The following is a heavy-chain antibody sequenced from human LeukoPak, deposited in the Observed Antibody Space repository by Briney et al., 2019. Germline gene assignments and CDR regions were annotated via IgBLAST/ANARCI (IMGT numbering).Heavy chain of an antibody. CDR2: VSSDGLTK. CDR3: ARDYSLDY. J-gene: IGHJ4*02. CDR1: GFTLSSYS. D-gene: IGHD4-11*01. Sequence: GRPLRLSCAASGFTLSSYSIHWVRQAPGKGLDWVAGVSSDGLTKYSADSVKGRFTISRDNSKNTVFLQVNSLTTDDTGVYFCARDYSLDYWGQGTLVTVSS. V-gene: IGHV3-30-3*01.